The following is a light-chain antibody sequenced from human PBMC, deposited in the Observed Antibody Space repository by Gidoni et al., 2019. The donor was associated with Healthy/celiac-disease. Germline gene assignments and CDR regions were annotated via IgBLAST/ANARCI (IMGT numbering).Light chain of an antibody. Sequence: DIQMTQSPSSLSASVGHRVTITCRASQSISSYLNWYQQKPGKAPKLLIYAASSLQSGVPSRFSGSGSGTDFTLTISSLQPEDFATYYCQQSYSTPTFGQXTKVEIK. V-gene: IGKV1-39*01. CDR3: QQSYSTPT. CDR1: QSISSY. J-gene: IGKJ1*01. CDR2: AAS.